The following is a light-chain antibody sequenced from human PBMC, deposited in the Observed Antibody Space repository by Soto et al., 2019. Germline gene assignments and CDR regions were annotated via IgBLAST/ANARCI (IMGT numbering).Light chain of an antibody. V-gene: IGKV3-20*01. J-gene: IGKJ1*01. CDR2: GAS. CDR3: QQYASSPRT. Sequence: TLSPAAISEPLGERDTLSCRASQSVSSSYLAWYQQKPGQAPRLLIYGASSRATGIPDRFSGSGSGTDFTLTISRLEPEDFAVYYCQQYASSPRTFGQGTKVDIK. CDR1: QSVSSSY.